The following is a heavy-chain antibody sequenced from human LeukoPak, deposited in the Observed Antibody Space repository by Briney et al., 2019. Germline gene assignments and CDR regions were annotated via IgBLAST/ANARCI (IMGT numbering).Heavy chain of an antibody. CDR3: AKRGGYCTGGSCYSYYFDY. V-gene: IGHV3-23*01. Sequence: GGSLRLSCAASGFTFSSYAMSWVRQAPGKGLEWVSIISGSGGSTYYADSVKGRFTISRGNSKNTLYLQMNSLRAEDTAVYYCAKRGGYCTGGSCYSYYFDYWGQGTLVTVSS. CDR2: ISGSGGST. J-gene: IGHJ4*02. D-gene: IGHD2-15*01. CDR1: GFTFSSYA.